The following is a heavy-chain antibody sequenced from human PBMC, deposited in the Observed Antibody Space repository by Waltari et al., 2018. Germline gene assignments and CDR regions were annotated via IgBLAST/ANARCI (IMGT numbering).Heavy chain of an antibody. Sequence: QVQLQESGPRLVKPSETLSLTCTVSGGSIRRDYWSWIRQPAGKGLEWIGRIYTLLPPPSPPSLPPPFPLSFPASKNPFSLPLLSFPPAVASFSSFPLSSLSVLLLPSFPSPWFAPWGQGTLVTVSS. CDR3: PLSSLSVLLLPSFPSPWFAP. J-gene: IGHJ5*02. CDR1: GGSIRRDY. CDR2: IYTLLPP. V-gene: IGHV4-4*07.